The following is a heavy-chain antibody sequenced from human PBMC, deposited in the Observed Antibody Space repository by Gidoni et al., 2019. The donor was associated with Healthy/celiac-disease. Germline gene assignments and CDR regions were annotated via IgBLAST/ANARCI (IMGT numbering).Heavy chain of an antibody. D-gene: IGHD3-22*01. CDR2: LSYDGINK. CDR3: AKNYDSSAYDAFDI. J-gene: IGHJ3*02. CDR1: GFTFSSSG. Sequence: QVQQVESGGGVVQPGRSLRLSCADSGFTFSSSGMHWVRQAPGTGREWVAVLSYDGINKSYADSVKGRFTISRDKSKNTLYRQMNSLRAEDTAVYYCAKNYDSSAYDAFDIWGQGTMVTVFS. V-gene: IGHV3-30*18.